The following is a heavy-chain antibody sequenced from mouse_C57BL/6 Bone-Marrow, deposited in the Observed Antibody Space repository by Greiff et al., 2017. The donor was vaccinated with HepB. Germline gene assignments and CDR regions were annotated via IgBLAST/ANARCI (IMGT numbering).Heavy chain of an antibody. D-gene: IGHD1-1*01. V-gene: IGHV1-5*01. CDR1: GYTFTSYW. Sequence: VQLQQSGTVLARPGASVKMSCKTSGYTFTSYWMHWVKQRPGQGLEWIGAIYPGNSDTSYNQKFKGKAKLTAVTSASTAYMELSSLTNEDSAVYYCTTPPPITTVVAPYWYFDVWGTGTTVTVSS. J-gene: IGHJ1*03. CDR3: TTPPPITTVVAPYWYFDV. CDR2: IYPGNSDT.